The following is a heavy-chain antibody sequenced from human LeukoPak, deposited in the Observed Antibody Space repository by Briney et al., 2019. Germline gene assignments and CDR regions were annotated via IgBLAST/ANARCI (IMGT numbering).Heavy chain of an antibody. CDR3: ARDSGTLDY. J-gene: IGHJ4*02. V-gene: IGHV3-21*01. Sequence: GGSLRLSCAASGFTSSSYSMNWVRQAPGKGLEWVSSISSSSSYIYYADSVKGRFTISRDNAKNSLYSQMNSLRAEDTAVYYCARDSGTLDYWGQGTLVTVSS. D-gene: IGHD3-10*01. CDR2: ISSSSSYI. CDR1: GFTSSSYS.